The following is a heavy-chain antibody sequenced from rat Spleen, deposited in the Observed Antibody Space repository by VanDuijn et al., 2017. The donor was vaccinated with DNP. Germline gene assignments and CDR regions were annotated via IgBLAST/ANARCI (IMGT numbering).Heavy chain of an antibody. CDR3: ARWTRYFDY. J-gene: IGHJ2*01. CDR2: ISYSGSS. V-gene: IGHV3-1*01. Sequence: EAQLQESGPGLVKPSQSLSLTCSVSGYSITSNYWGWIRKFPGNKMEYIGHISYSGSSNYNPSLKSRISITRDTSKNHFFLHLNSVTTEDTATYYCARWTRYFDYWGQGVMVTVSS. CDR1: GYSITSNY. D-gene: IGHD1-7*01.